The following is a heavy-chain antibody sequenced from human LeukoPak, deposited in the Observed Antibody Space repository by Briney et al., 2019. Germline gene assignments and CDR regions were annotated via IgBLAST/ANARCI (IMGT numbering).Heavy chain of an antibody. D-gene: IGHD3-10*01. CDR2: ISPDGGFA. CDR3: VSPSYGSGSYELDY. Sequence: QPGGSLRLSCAASGFTFSSKWMHWVRQAPGRGLVWVSRISPDGGFATYADSVKARFTISRDNAKNTLYLQMSSLRAEDTAVYYCVSPSYGSGSYELDYWGQGTLVTVSS. CDR1: GFTFSSKW. V-gene: IGHV3-74*03. J-gene: IGHJ4*02.